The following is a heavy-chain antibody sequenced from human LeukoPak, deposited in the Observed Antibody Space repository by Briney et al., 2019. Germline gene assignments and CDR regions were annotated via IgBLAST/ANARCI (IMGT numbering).Heavy chain of an antibody. D-gene: IGHD6-19*01. Sequence: ASVKVSCKASGYTFTGYYMHWVRQAPGQGLEWXGWINPNSGGTNYAQKFQGRVTMTRDTSISTAYMELSRLRSDDTAVYYCARSDSSGWYFDYWGQGTLVTVSS. CDR2: INPNSGGT. J-gene: IGHJ4*01. CDR3: ARSDSSGWYFDY. CDR1: GYTFTGYY. V-gene: IGHV1-2*02.